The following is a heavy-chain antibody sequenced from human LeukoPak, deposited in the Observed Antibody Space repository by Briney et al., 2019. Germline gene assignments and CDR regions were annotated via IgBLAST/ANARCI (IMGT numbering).Heavy chain of an antibody. CDR1: GGTFSSYA. J-gene: IGHJ4*02. V-gene: IGHV1-69*04. CDR3: ATAVSAADSPLGY. D-gene: IGHD6-13*01. CDR2: IIPIFGIA. Sequence: SVKVSCKASGGTFSSYAISGVRQAPGQGLEWMGRIIPIFGIANYAQKFQGRVTITADKSTSTAYMELSSLRSEDTAVYYCATAVSAADSPLGYWGQGTLVTVSS.